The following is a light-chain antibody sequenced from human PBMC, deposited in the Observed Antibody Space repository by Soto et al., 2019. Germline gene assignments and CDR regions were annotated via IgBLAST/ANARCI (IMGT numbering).Light chain of an antibody. CDR1: SSDVGGYNF. CDR2: EVT. CDR3: SSYTPSSTVV. V-gene: IGLV2-14*03. Sequence: QSALTQPASVFGSPGQSITISCTGTSSDVGGYNFVSWYQQLPGKAPKLMIYEVTSRPSGVSNRFSGSKSGNTASLTISGLQPEDEADYYCSSYTPSSTVVFGTGTKLTVL. J-gene: IGLJ1*01.